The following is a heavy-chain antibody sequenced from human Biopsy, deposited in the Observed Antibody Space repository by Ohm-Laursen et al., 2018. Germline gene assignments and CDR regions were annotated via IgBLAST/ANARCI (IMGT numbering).Heavy chain of an antibody. D-gene: IGHD3-16*01. J-gene: IGHJ6*02. V-gene: IGHV1-2*02. CDR2: INPYNGGT. CDR1: GYTFTGYY. CDR3: VRSRAGGATWGMDV. Sequence: SVKVSCKASGYTFTGYYLHWVRQAPGQGLEWMGWINPYNGGTIHAQKFQGRVTVTRDTSISTAYVEVTSLRSDDTAVYYCVRSRAGGATWGMDVWGQGTTVTVSS.